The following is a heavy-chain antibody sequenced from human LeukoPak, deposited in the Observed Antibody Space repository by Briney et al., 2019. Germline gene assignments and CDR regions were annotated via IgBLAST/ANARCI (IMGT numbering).Heavy chain of an antibody. D-gene: IGHD2-2*01. V-gene: IGHV3-30-3*01. Sequence: GGSLRLSCAASGFTFSIYAMHWVRQAPGKGLEWVSSISYNGSTQYYADSVKGRFTISRDNSKNTLFVQMDSLRGEDTAVYYCARDHCTSSGCYEYYYYGMDVWGQGTTVTVSS. CDR1: GFTFSIYA. CDR3: ARDHCTSSGCYEYYYYGMDV. CDR2: ISYNGSTQ. J-gene: IGHJ6*02.